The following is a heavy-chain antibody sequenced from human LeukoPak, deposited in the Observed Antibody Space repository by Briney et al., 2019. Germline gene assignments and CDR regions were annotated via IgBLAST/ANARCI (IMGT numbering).Heavy chain of an antibody. D-gene: IGHD6-13*01. Sequence: ASVKVSCKASGYTFTSYAMHWVRQAPGQRLEWMGWINAGNGNTKYSQKFQGRVTITRDTSASTAYMELSSLRSEDTAVYYCANHYSSSSWREYFQHWGQGTLVTVSS. V-gene: IGHV1-3*01. J-gene: IGHJ1*01. CDR3: ANHYSSSSWREYFQH. CDR2: INAGNGNT. CDR1: GYTFTSYA.